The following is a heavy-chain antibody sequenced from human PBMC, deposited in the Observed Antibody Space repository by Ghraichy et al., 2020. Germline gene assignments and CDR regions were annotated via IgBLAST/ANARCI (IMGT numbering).Heavy chain of an antibody. CDR3: ARGIDLGL. V-gene: IGHV3-48*01. Sequence: GGSLRLSCVASGLNFHIYSMTWVRQPPGKGLEWISYISSSRTTIYYADSVKGRFTISRDNAKNSLYLQMNSLRAEDTAVYYCARGIDLGLWGQGTLVTVSS. CDR2: ISSSRTTI. J-gene: IGHJ4*02. D-gene: IGHD2-15*01. CDR1: GLNFHIYS.